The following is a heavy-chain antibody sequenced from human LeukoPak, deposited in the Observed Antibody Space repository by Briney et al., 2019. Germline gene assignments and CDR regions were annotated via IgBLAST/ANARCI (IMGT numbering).Heavy chain of an antibody. Sequence: SETLSLTCAVYGGSFSGYYWSWIRQPPGKGLEWIGEINHSGSTNYNPSLESRVTISVDTPKNQFFLKLSSVTAADTAVYYCARYAGYYYDSSGYYYPGSFDYWGQGTLVTVSS. CDR2: INHSGST. V-gene: IGHV4-34*01. D-gene: IGHD3-22*01. CDR3: ARYAGYYYDSSGYYYPGSFDY. J-gene: IGHJ4*02. CDR1: GGSFSGYY.